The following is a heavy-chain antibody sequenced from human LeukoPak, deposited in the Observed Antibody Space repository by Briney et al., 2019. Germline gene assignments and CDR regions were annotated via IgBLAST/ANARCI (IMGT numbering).Heavy chain of an antibody. J-gene: IGHJ6*02. CDR3: ARSGYYYDSSGYYPDYYYYYGMDV. CDR1: GYTFTSYG. V-gene: IGHV1-18*01. Sequence: ASVTVSCKASGYTFTSYGISWVRQAPGQGLEWMGWISAYSGNTNYAQKLQGRVTMTTDTSTSTAYMELRSLRSDDTAVYYCARSGYYYDSSGYYPDYYYYYGMDVWGQGTTVTVSS. D-gene: IGHD3-22*01. CDR2: ISAYSGNT.